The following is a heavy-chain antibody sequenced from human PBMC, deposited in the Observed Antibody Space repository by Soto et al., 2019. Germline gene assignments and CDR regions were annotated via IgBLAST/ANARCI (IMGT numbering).Heavy chain of an antibody. V-gene: IGHV4-31*03. D-gene: IGHD3-22*01. CDR3: AREVYYDSSGPGGHREAFDY. CDR2: IYYSGST. Sequence: SETLSLTCTVSGGSISSGGYYWSWIRQHPGKGLEWIGYIYYSGSTYYNPSLKSRVTISVDTSKNQFSLKLSFVTAADTAVYYCAREVYYDSSGPGGHREAFDYWGQGTLVTVSS. CDR1: GGSISSGGYY. J-gene: IGHJ4*02.